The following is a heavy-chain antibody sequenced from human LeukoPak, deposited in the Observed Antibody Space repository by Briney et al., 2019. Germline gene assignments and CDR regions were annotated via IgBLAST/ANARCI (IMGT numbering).Heavy chain of an antibody. CDR1: GYSISSGYY. Sequence: SETLSLTCTVSGYSISSGYYWGWIRQPPGGGLEWIGYIYYSGGTNYNPSLKRRVTISLDTSKSQFSLKLRSVTAADTAVYYCARSGLDSRYYFGMDVWGQGTTVTVSS. CDR3: ARSGLDSRYYFGMDV. CDR2: IYYSGGT. D-gene: IGHD5-12*01. J-gene: IGHJ6*02. V-gene: IGHV4-61*01.